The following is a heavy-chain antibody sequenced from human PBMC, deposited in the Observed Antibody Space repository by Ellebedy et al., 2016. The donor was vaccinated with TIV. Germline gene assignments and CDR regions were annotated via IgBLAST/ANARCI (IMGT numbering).Heavy chain of an antibody. D-gene: IGHD3-10*01. Sequence: GGSLRLSXAASGFTFSGYWMSWVRQAPGKGLEWVANIKQDGSDKHYVDSVKGRFTISRDNAKNSLYLQMSSLRADDTAVYYCARDALNSGYFNPWGQGTLVTVSS. V-gene: IGHV3-7*01. J-gene: IGHJ5*02. CDR3: ARDALNSGYFNP. CDR2: IKQDGSDK. CDR1: GFTFSGYW.